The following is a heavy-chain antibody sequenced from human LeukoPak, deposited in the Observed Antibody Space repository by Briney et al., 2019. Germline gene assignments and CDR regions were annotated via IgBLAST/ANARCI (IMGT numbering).Heavy chain of an antibody. D-gene: IGHD6-19*01. CDR2: IDYTGST. Sequence: SETLSLTCTVSGGSISSSAYYWAWMRQTPGKGREWIGSIDYTGSTYYNPSLKSRVTISADTSKNQFSLKVNSVTAADAAVFYCARDKIAVPGPDFDYWGQGTLVTVSS. J-gene: IGHJ4*02. V-gene: IGHV4-39*02. CDR3: ARDKIAVPGPDFDY. CDR1: GGSISSSAYY.